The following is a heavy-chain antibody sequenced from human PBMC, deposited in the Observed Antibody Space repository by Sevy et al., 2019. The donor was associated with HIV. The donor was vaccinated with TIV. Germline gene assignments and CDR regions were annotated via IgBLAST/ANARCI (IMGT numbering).Heavy chain of an antibody. CDR3: TLGSRIIRGNDAFDI. D-gene: IGHD6-13*01. Sequence: GGSLRLSCAASGFTFSNAWMSWVRQAPGKGLEWVGRIKSKTDGGTTDYAAPVKDRFTISRDDSKNTLYLQMNSLKTEDTAVYYCTLGSRIIRGNDAFDIWGQGTMVTVSS. CDR2: IKSKTDGGTT. CDR1: GFTFSNAW. V-gene: IGHV3-15*01. J-gene: IGHJ3*02.